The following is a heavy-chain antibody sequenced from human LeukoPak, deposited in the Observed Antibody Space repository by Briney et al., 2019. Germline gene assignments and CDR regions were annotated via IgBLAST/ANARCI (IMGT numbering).Heavy chain of an antibody. Sequence: GGSLRLSCVGSGFAFGVHAMSWVRQAPGKGPEWVATICSGADLFYAESVKGRFTISRDDPRNTVWLQMNSLRAEDTALYYCAKDWTPHNRVYDCLDAWGQGTQVTVSS. D-gene: IGHD3-16*01. J-gene: IGHJ5*02. CDR3: AKDWTPHNRVYDCLDA. CDR1: GFAFGVHA. CDR2: ICSGADL. V-gene: IGHV3-23*01.